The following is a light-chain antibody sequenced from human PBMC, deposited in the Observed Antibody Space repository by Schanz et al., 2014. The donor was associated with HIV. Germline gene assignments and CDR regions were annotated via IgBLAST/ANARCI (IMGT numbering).Light chain of an antibody. J-gene: IGKJ1*01. Sequence: EIVLTQSPGTLSLSPGERATLSCRASQSVSSSYLAWYQQKRDQPPRLVIYATSTRAAGIPDRFSGTGSGTDFTLTISSLEPEDFAVYYCQQYSGSPPWTFGQGTKVEIK. CDR1: QSVSSSY. V-gene: IGKV3-20*01. CDR3: QQYSGSPPWT. CDR2: ATS.